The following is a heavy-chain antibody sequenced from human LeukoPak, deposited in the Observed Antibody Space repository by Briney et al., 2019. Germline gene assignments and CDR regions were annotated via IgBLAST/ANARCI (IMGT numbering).Heavy chain of an antibody. V-gene: IGHV1-8*03. J-gene: IGHJ6*03. CDR1: GYTFTSYD. D-gene: IGHD3-3*01. CDR2: MNPNSGNT. Sequence: ASVKVSCKVSGYTFTSYDINWVRQATGQGLEWMGWMNPNSGNTGYAQKFQGRVTITRNTSISTAYMELSSLRSEDTAVYYCAREAYDFWSGYLHYMDVWGKGTTVTVSS. CDR3: AREAYDFWSGYLHYMDV.